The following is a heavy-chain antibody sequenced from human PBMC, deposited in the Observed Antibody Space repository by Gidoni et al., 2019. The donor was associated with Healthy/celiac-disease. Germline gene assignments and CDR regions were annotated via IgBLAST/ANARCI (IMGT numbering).Heavy chain of an antibody. D-gene: IGHD3-9*01. CDR1: GFPFSSYA. Sequence: EVQLLESGGGLVQPGGSLRLSCAASGFPFSSYAMRWVRQAPGKGLEWVSAISGSGGSTYYADSVKGRFTISRDNSKNTLYLQMNSLRAEDTAVYYCAKDGGAYDIRPWWGQGTLVTVSS. V-gene: IGHV3-23*01. CDR3: AKDGGAYDIRPW. CDR2: ISGSGGST. J-gene: IGHJ4*02.